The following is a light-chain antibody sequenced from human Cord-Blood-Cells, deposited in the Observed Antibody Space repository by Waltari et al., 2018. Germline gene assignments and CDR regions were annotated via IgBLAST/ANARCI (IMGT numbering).Light chain of an antibody. CDR3: QQRSNWPYT. J-gene: IGKJ2*01. CDR1: QSVSSY. Sequence: EIVWTQSPATLSLSPGERATLSCRASQSVSSYLAWYQQKPGQAPRRLIYDPSNRATAIPARFSGSGAGTDFTITISSLEPDDFAVYYCQQRSNWPYTFGQGTKLEIK. V-gene: IGKV3-11*01. CDR2: DPS.